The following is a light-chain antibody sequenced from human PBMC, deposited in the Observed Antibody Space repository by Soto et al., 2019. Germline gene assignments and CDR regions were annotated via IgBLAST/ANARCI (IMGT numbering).Light chain of an antibody. CDR3: QQYASSPRT. Sequence: EIVLTQSPGTLSLSPGERATLFCRASQTFTTSQLAWYQQRPGQAPRVLIFGASRRATGIPDRFRGSGSGTDFTLTISRLEPEDSAVYYCQQYASSPRTFGQGTKVDI. V-gene: IGKV3-20*01. CDR2: GAS. J-gene: IGKJ1*01. CDR1: QTFTTSQ.